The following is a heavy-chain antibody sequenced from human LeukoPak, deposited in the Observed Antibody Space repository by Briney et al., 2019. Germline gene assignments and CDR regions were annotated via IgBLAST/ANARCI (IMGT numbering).Heavy chain of an antibody. J-gene: IGHJ4*02. CDR2: IYTGGNT. Sequence: GGSLRLSCAASGFTVDSNYLSWVRQAPGKGLEWVSTIYTGGNTYYAASVKGRFTISRDFSKNTVFLHMNSLRAEDTAMYYCVRGDDSGYYDYFDYWGQGALVTVSS. D-gene: IGHD3-22*01. V-gene: IGHV3-53*01. CDR3: VRGDDSGYYDYFDY. CDR1: GFTVDSNY.